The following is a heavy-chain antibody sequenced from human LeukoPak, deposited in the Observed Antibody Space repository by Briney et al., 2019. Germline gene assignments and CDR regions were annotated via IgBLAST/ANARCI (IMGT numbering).Heavy chain of an antibody. V-gene: IGHV3-21*01. CDR2: IRSSSSYI. CDR1: GFTFSSYS. D-gene: IGHD2-2*01. J-gene: IGHJ3*02. Sequence: PGGSLRLSCAASGFTFSSYSMNWVRQAPGKGLEWVSSIRSSSSYIYYADSVKGRFTISRDNAKNSLYLQMNSLRAEDTAVYYCARDRWWDIVVVPASNDAFDIWGQGTMVTVSS. CDR3: ARDRWWDIVVVPASNDAFDI.